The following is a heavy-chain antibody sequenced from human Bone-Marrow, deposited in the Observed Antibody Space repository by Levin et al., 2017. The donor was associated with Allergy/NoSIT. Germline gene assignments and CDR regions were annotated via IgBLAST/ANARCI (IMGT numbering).Heavy chain of an antibody. CDR1: GFTFSDYY. V-gene: IGHV3-11*03. CDR2: ISSSSSYT. Sequence: GESLKISCAASGFTFSDYYMSWIRQAPGKGLEWVSYISSSSSYTNYADSVKGRFTISRDNAKNSLYLQMNSLRAEDTAVYYCARRLKKGWSDAFDIWGQGTMVTVSS. CDR3: ARRLKKGWSDAFDI. D-gene: IGHD6-19*01. J-gene: IGHJ3*02.